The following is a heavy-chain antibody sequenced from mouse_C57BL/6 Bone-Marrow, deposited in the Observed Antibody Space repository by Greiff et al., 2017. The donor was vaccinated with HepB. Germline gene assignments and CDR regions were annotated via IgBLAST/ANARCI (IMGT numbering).Heavy chain of an antibody. CDR3: TTDDGPFDY. J-gene: IGHJ2*01. Sequence: VQLQQSGAELVRPGASVKLSCTASGFNIKDDYMHWVKQRPEQGLEWIGWIDPENGDTEYASKFQGKATITADTSSNTAYLQLSSLTSEDTAVYYCTTDDGPFDYWGKGTTLTVSS. V-gene: IGHV14-4*01. D-gene: IGHD2-3*01. CDR2: IDPENGDT. CDR1: GFNIKDDY.